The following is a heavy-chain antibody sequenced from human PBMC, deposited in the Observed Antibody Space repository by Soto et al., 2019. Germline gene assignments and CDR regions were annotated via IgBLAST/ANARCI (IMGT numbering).Heavy chain of an antibody. CDR3: ARVGRYYDFWSGYSDAFDI. Sequence: SETLSLTCTVSGGSISSYYWSWIRQPPGKGLEWIGYIYYSGSTNYNPSLKSRVTISVDTSKNQFSLKLSSVTAEETAVYYCARVGRYYDFWSGYSDAFDIWGQGTMVT. J-gene: IGHJ3*02. CDR1: GGSISSYY. D-gene: IGHD3-3*01. CDR2: IYYSGST. V-gene: IGHV4-59*01.